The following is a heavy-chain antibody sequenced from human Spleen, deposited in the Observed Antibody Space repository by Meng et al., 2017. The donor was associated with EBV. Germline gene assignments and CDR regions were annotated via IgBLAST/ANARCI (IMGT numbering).Heavy chain of an antibody. CDR3: AKDCFGDKDS. CDR1: GFTLSNYW. D-gene: IGHD2-21*01. CDR2: INQDGTVI. V-gene: IGHV3-74*01. J-gene: IGHJ4*02. Sequence: EVQVMGSGGGLVQPGGSLRLSCAASGFTLSNYWVHWVRQIPGKGLVWVSRINQDGTVINYADSVKGRFTISRDNAHNTVYLQMNNLRAEDTAVYFCAKDCFGDKDSWGQGTLVTGSS.